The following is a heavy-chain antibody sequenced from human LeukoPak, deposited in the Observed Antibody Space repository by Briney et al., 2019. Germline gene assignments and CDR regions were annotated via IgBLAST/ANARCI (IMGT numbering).Heavy chain of an antibody. Sequence: GGSLRLSCAASGFTFGSYVMSWVRQAPGKGLEWVSFISGSGDITSYADSVKGRFTISRDNSRNTVYLQMSSLRAEDTAVYYCAKDLRESTSSDGYFDYWGQGTQVTVSS. CDR3: AKDLRESTSSDGYFDY. V-gene: IGHV3-23*01. CDR2: ISGSGDIT. CDR1: GFTFGSYV. J-gene: IGHJ4*02. D-gene: IGHD2-2*01.